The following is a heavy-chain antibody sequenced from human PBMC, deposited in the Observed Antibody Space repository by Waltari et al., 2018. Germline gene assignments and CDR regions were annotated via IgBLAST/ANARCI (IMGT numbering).Heavy chain of an antibody. J-gene: IGHJ6*02. Sequence: QVQLVQSGAEVKKPGSSVKVSCKASGGTFSSYAISWVRQAPGQGLEWMGGIIPILGKPNYAQKFQCRVTITADKSTSTAYMELSSLRSEDTAVYYCARKPVTMVRGVIITDYYYGMDVWGQGTTVTVSS. CDR2: IIPILGKP. CDR3: ARKPVTMVRGVIITDYYYGMDV. CDR1: GGTFSSYA. V-gene: IGHV1-69*10. D-gene: IGHD3-10*01.